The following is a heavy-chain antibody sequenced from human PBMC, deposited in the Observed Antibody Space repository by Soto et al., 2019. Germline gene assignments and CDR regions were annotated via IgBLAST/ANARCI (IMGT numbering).Heavy chain of an antibody. Sequence: QVQLVQSGXXXKKPGSSVKVSCKASGGTFSXXXXNWVRQAPGQGREWMGEIIPIFGTANYAQKFQGRVTITADESTSTAYMELSSLRSEDTAVYYCARDGGRHSGGIDYWGQGTLVTVSS. D-gene: IGHD1-26*01. CDR3: ARDGGRHSGGIDY. CDR2: IIPIFGTA. J-gene: IGHJ4*02. V-gene: IGHV1-69*01. CDR1: GGTFSXXX.